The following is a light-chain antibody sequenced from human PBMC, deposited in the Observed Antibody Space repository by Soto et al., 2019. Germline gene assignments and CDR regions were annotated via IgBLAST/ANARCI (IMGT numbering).Light chain of an antibody. CDR1: QSLSNY. V-gene: IGKV1-39*01. CDR3: QHGYGTPLT. J-gene: IGKJ4*01. Sequence: DMEMTQSPSSLSASVGDRVTITCRASQSLSNYLNWYQHKPGKVPKLLIYAASSFQSGVPTRFSGSGSGTDFTLAINILHPEDFATYYCQHGYGTPLTFGGGTKVEIK. CDR2: AAS.